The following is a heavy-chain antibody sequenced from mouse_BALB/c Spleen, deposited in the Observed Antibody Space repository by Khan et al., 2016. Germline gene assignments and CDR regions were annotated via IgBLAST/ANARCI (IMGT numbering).Heavy chain of an antibody. CDR1: GYTFTNYG. D-gene: IGHD4-1*01. J-gene: IGHJ3*01. CDR2: INTYTGEP. V-gene: IGHV9-1*02. CDR3: ARWEFDF. Sequence: QVQLQQSGPELKKPGETVKISCKASGYTFTNYGMNWVKQAPGKNLKWMGWINTYTGEPTYVDDFKGRFAFSLETSATTASFQINNLKNEDMATYFCARWEFDFWGQGTLVTVSA.